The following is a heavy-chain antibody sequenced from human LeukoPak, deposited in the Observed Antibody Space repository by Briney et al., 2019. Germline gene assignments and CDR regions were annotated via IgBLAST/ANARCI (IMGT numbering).Heavy chain of an antibody. CDR1: GSFFTTYW. V-gene: IGHV5-51*01. CDR2: INPGNSDT. D-gene: IGHD5-12*01. J-gene: IGHJ4*02. CDR3: ARQWLFDY. Sequence: GASLQISCKGSGSFFTTYWIAWVRQLPGKGLEWMGIINPGNSDTRYSPSFQGQVTISADKSISTAYLQWSSLMASDTAMYYCARQWLFDYWGQGTLVTVSS.